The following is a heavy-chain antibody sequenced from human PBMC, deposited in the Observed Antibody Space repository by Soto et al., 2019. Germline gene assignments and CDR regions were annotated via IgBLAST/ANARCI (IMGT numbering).Heavy chain of an antibody. Sequence: ASVKVSFKTSGYTFTSYGISWVRQAPGQGLEWLGWISAYNGNTNYAQKLHGRVTMTTDTSTSTAYMELRSLRSDDTAVYFCARSDIEVVPSTMGDYWGLGTLVTVSS. CDR3: ARSDIEVVPSTMGDY. CDR2: ISAYNGNT. D-gene: IGHD2-2*01. V-gene: IGHV1-18*01. J-gene: IGHJ4*02. CDR1: GYTFTSYG.